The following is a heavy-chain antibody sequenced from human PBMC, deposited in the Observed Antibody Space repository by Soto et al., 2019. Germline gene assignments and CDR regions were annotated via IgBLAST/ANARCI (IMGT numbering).Heavy chain of an antibody. CDR3: SRQRGVGQIDY. CDR1: GGSISSSSYY. Sequence: QLQLQESGPGLVQPSETLSLTCTVSGGSISSSSYYWGWIRQPPGKGLEWIGSIYYSGSTYYNPSLKSRVTISVDTSKNQFSLKPSSVTAADTAVYYCSRQRGVGQIDYWGQGTLVTVSS. V-gene: IGHV4-39*01. D-gene: IGHD3-16*01. CDR2: IYYSGST. J-gene: IGHJ4*02.